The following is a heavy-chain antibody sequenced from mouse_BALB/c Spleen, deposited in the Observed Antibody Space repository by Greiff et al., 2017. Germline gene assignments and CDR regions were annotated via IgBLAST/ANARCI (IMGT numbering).Heavy chain of an antibody. Sequence: EVQLQESGAELVKPGASVKLSCTASGFNIKDTYMHWVKQRPEQGLEWIGRIDPANGNTKYDPKFQGKATITADTSSNTAYLQLSSLTSEDTAVYYCAPTMITTMDYWGQGTSVTVSS. CDR2: IDPANGNT. CDR1: GFNIKDTY. D-gene: IGHD2-4*01. V-gene: IGHV14-3*02. CDR3: APTMITTMDY. J-gene: IGHJ4*01.